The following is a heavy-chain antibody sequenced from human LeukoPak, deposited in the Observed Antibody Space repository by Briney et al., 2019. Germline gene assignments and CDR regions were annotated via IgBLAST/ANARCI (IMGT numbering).Heavy chain of an antibody. D-gene: IGHD3-10*01. CDR1: GFTFSSYG. V-gene: IGHV3-30*02. J-gene: IGHJ2*01. CDR3: ARENYYNAGSYSYWYFDL. Sequence: PGGSLRLSCAASGFTFSSYGMHWVRQAPGKGLEWVAFIRYDGSNKYYADSVKGRFTISRDNAKNSLYLQMNSLRAEDTAIYFCARENYYNAGSYSYWYFDLWGRGTLVTVSS. CDR2: IRYDGSNK.